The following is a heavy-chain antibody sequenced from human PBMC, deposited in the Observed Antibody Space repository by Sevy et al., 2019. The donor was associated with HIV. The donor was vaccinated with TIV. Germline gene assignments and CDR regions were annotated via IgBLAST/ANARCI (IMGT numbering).Heavy chain of an antibody. CDR3: ARDRQGITVAGTAIDY. D-gene: IGHD6-19*01. CDR1: GFTFSNYE. CDR2: ITLSGSST. V-gene: IGHV3-48*03. J-gene: IGHJ4*02. Sequence: VGSLRLSCTASGFTFSNYEMNWVRQAPGKGLEWVSYITLSGSSTYYADSVKGRFTISRDNAKNSLYLQMNSLRAEDTAVYYCARDRQGITVAGTAIDYWGQGTLVTVSS.